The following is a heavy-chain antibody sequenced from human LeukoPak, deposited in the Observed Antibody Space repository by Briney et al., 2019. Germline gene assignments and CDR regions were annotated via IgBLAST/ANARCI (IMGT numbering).Heavy chain of an antibody. D-gene: IGHD6-19*01. CDR3: ARGGVMSEQWLVH. CDR2: ISSSGSTI. J-gene: IGHJ4*02. CDR1: GFTFSSYE. V-gene: IGHV3-48*03. Sequence: PGGSLRLSCAASGFTFSSYEMNWVRQAPGKGLEWVSYISSSGSTIYYADSVKGRFTTSRDNAKNSLYLQMNSLRAEDTAVYYCARGGVMSEQWLVHWGQGTLVTVSS.